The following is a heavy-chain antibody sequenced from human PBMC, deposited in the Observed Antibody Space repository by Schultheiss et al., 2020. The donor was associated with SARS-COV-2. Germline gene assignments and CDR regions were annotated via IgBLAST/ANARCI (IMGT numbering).Heavy chain of an antibody. V-gene: IGHV3-74*01. J-gene: IGHJ6*03. CDR3: ARDNGDYGALRSYYYYYYMDV. CDR1: GFTFSTYW. D-gene: IGHD4-17*01. Sequence: GGSLRLSCAASGFTFSTYWMHWVRQAPGKGLVWVSRINSDGTSTSYADSVKGRFTVSRDNARNTLYLQMTSLRAEDTAVYYCARDNGDYGALRSYYYYYYMDVWGKGTTVTVSS. CDR2: INSDGTST.